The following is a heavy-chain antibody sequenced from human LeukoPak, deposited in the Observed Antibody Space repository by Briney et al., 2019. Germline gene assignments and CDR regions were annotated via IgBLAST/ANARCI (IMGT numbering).Heavy chain of an antibody. Sequence: SETLSLTCTVSGGSISSGSYYWSWIRQPAGKGLEWIGRIYTSGSTNYNPSLKSRVTISVDTSKNQFSLKLRSVTAADTAVYYCARVGRTPPKPGYMDVWGKGTTVTVSS. V-gene: IGHV4-61*02. D-gene: IGHD1-14*01. CDR2: IYTSGST. J-gene: IGHJ6*03. CDR3: ARVGRTPPKPGYMDV. CDR1: GGSISSGSYY.